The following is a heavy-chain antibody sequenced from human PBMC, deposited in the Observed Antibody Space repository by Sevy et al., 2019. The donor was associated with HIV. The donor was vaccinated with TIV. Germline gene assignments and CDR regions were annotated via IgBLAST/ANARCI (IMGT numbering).Heavy chain of an antibody. J-gene: IGHJ4*01. D-gene: IGHD2-2*01. CDR2: INPKIGGT. Sequence: ASVKVSCKASGYIFTDHYIHWVRQAPGQGLEWMGWINPKIGGTNYAQQFQGRVTMTSDTSISTAFMELNSLTSDDTAVYFCAKSSQKTFLFTDYLGQGALVTVSS. CDR1: GYIFTDHY. V-gene: IGHV1-2*02. CDR3: AKSSQKTFLFTDY.